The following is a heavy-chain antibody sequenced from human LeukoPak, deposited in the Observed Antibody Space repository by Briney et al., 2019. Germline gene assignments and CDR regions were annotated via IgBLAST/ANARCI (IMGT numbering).Heavy chain of an antibody. V-gene: IGHV3-21*01. D-gene: IGHD1-1*01. CDR1: GFTFSSYS. Sequence: GGSLRLSCAASGFTFSSYSMNWVRQAPGKGLEWVSSISSSSSYIYYADSVKGRFTISRDNAKNSLYPQMNSLRAEDTAVYYCARMLRSTLFDYWGQGTLVTVSS. J-gene: IGHJ4*02. CDR3: ARMLRSTLFDY. CDR2: ISSSSSYI.